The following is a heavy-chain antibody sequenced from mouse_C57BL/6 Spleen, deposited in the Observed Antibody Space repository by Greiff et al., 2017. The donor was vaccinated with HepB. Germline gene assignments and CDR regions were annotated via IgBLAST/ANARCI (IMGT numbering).Heavy chain of an antibody. Sequence: EVQLQESGPGMVKPSQSLSLTCTVTGYSITSGYDWHWIRHFPGNKLEWMGYISYSGSTNYNPSLKSRISITHDTSKNHFFLKLNSVTTEDTATYYCARGGPRGWYFDVWGTGTTVTVSS. CDR1: GYSITSGYD. V-gene: IGHV3-1*01. J-gene: IGHJ1*03. CDR3: ARGGPRGWYFDV. CDR2: ISYSGST.